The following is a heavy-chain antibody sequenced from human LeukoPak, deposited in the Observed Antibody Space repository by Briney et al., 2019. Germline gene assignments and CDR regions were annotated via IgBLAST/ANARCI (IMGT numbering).Heavy chain of an antibody. CDR2: INPNSGGT. CDR1: GYTFTGYY. V-gene: IGHV1-2*02. J-gene: IGHJ4*02. Sequence: GASVKVSCKASGYTFTGYYMHWVRQAPGQGLEWMGWINPNSGGTNYAQRFQGRVTMTRDTSISTAYMELSRLRSDDTAVYYCASTMVRGVIPYFDYWGQGTLVTVSS. CDR3: ASTMVRGVIPYFDY. D-gene: IGHD3-10*01.